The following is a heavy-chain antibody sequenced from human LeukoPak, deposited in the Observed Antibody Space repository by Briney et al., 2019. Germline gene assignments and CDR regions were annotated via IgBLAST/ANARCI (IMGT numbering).Heavy chain of an antibody. CDR3: ATDIAHPLGYCSSTSCYKNWFDP. V-gene: IGHV1-69-2*01. D-gene: IGHD2-2*02. CDR2: VDPDDGET. J-gene: IGHJ5*02. CDR1: GYTFTDYY. Sequence: ASVKVSCKVSGYTFTDYYMHWVQQAPGKGLEWMGLVDPDDGETIYAEKFQGRVTITADTSTDTAYMELSSLRSEDTAVYYCATDIAHPLGYCSSTSCYKNWFDPWGQGTLVTVSS.